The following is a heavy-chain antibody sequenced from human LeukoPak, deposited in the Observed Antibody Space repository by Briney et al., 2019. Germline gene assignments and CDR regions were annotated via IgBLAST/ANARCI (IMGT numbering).Heavy chain of an antibody. D-gene: IGHD6-13*01. CDR3: ARGEQQLVDY. V-gene: IGHV1-2*02. Sequence: GASVKVPCKTSGYTLTGYYMHWVRQAPGQGLEWMGWINPNSGGTNYAQKFQGRVTMTRDTSISTAYMELRRLRSDDTAVYYCARGEQQLVDYWGQGTLVTVSS. J-gene: IGHJ4*02. CDR2: INPNSGGT. CDR1: GYTLTGYY.